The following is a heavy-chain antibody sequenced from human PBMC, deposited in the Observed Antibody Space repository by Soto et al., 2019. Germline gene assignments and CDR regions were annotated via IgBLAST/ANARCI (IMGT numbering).Heavy chain of an antibody. CDR3: TTVPAATFLRWFDP. D-gene: IGHD2-2*01. Sequence: SLRLSCTASGFTFGDYAMSWFRQAPGKGLEWVGFIRSKAYGGTTEYAASVKGRFTISRDDSKSIAYLQMNSLKTEDTAVYYCTTVPAATFLRWFDPWGQGTLVTVSS. CDR2: IRSKAYGGTT. J-gene: IGHJ5*02. CDR1: GFTFGDYA. V-gene: IGHV3-49*03.